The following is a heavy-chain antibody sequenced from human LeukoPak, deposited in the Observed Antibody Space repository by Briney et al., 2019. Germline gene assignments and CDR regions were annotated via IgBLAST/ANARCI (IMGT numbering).Heavy chain of an antibody. V-gene: IGHV1-8*01. D-gene: IGHD2/OR15-2a*01. CDR2: MNPRDNT. Sequence: ASVKVSCKASGYTSTSLDINWVRQATGRGLEWLGWMNPRDNTGYAQKFQGRVTLTRDKSINTAYMELSSLRSEDTAVYYCARYTQNYGFDIWGQGTMVTVSA. CDR1: GYTSTSLD. CDR3: ARYTQNYGFDI. J-gene: IGHJ3*02.